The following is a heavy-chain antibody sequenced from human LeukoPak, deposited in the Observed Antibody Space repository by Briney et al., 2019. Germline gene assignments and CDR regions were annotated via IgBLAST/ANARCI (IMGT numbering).Heavy chain of an antibody. CDR3: ARDKPDAFDI. J-gene: IGHJ3*02. CDR1: GFTFSSYA. CDR2: ISGSGDNT. V-gene: IGHV3-23*01. Sequence: GGSLRLSCAASGFTFSSYAMSWVRQAPGKGLEWVSGISGSGDNTYYADSVKGRFTISRDNSKNTLYVQVNSLGAEDTAVYYCARDKPDAFDIWGQGTMVTVSS.